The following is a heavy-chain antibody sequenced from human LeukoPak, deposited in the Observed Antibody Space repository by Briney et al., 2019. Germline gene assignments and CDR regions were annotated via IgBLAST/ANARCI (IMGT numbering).Heavy chain of an antibody. CDR2: INHSGST. D-gene: IGHD1-14*01. CDR1: GGSFSGYY. J-gene: IGHJ4*02. CDR3: ARGRTQQNLFDY. V-gene: IGHV4-34*01. Sequence: SETLSLTCAVYGGSFSGYYWSWIRQPPGKGLEWIGEINHSGSTNYNPSLKSRVTISIDTSKNQFSLKVSFVTAADTAVYYCARGRTQQNLFDYWRQGTLVTVSS.